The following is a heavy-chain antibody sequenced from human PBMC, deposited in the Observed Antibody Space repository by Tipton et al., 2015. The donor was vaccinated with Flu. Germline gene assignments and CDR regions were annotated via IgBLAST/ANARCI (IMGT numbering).Heavy chain of an antibody. CDR2: ISNDGKTE. CDR3: VRAPVWLGYSMDV. J-gene: IGHJ6*02. CDR1: GFTSSLYS. V-gene: IGHV3-30*04. D-gene: IGHD6-19*01. Sequence: SLRLSCAASGFTSSLYSLHWVRQAPGKGLEWVAHISNDGKTEDYADSVKGRLTISRDNSKNTLYLQMKSLRTDDTAVYYCVRAPVWLGYSMDVWGQGTAVTVSS.